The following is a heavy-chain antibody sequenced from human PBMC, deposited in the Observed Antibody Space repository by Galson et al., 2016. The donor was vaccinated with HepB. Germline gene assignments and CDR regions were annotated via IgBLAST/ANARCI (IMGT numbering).Heavy chain of an antibody. CDR3: ARAGLGTKASFDY. V-gene: IGHV4-4*02. CDR2: IYHSGNT. Sequence: SETLSLTCAVSGDSISSDNWWSWVRQPPGKGLEWIGEIYHSGNTNYNPSLTSRVIISVGMSTDLFSLKLTSLTAADTAVYYCARAGLGTKASFDYWGQGTLVAVSS. D-gene: IGHD1-7*01. CDR1: GDSISSDNW. J-gene: IGHJ4*02.